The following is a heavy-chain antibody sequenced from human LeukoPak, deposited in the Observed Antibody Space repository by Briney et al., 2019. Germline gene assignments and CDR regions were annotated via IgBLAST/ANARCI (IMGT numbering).Heavy chain of an antibody. CDR3: AREIVGATAWDY. CDR2: INPNSGGT. V-gene: IGHV1-2*02. Sequence: GASVKVSCKAYGYTFTGYYMHWVRQAPGHGLEWMGWINPNSGGTKYAQRFQGRVTMTRDTSISTAYMELSRLRSDDTAVYYCAREIVGATAWDYGGQGTLVTVSS. D-gene: IGHD1-26*01. J-gene: IGHJ4*02. CDR1: GYTFTGYY.